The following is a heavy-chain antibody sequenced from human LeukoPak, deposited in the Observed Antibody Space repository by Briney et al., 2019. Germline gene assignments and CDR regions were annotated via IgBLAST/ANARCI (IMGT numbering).Heavy chain of an antibody. J-gene: IGHJ4*02. CDR1: GFTFTNAW. CDR2: VKGKTDGGTT. Sequence: GGSLRLSCAASGFTFTNAWMRWLRQAPGKGLEWVGRVKGKTDGGTTGYAAPVKGRFTISRDDSKNTMYLQMNSLKTEDTAMYYCTTHILTGDFDYWGQGTLVTVSS. V-gene: IGHV3-15*01. CDR3: TTHILTGDFDY. D-gene: IGHD7-27*01.